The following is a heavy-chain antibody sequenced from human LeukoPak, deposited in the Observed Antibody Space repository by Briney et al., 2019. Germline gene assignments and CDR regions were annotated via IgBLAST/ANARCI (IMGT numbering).Heavy chain of an antibody. D-gene: IGHD6-13*01. V-gene: IGHV3-7*01. Sequence: PGGSLRLSCAASGFTFSSYWMSWVRQAPGKGLEWVANIKQDGSEKYYVDSVKGRFTISRDNAKNSLYLQMNSLRAEDTAVYYCARGKGSYSSSWYPFYYYYYGMDVWDQGTTVTVSS. CDR3: ARGKGSYSSSWYPFYYYYYGMDV. CDR1: GFTFSSYW. CDR2: IKQDGSEK. J-gene: IGHJ6*02.